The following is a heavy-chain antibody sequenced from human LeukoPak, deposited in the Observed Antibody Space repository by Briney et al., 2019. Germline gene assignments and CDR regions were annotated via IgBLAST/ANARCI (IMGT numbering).Heavy chain of an antibody. CDR3: ARGQQWLATDIDAFDI. J-gene: IGHJ3*02. Sequence: GGSLRLSCAASGFTVSSNYMSWVRQAPGKGLEWVAVISYDGSDDYYADSVKGRLTVSRDNFKNTLYLQMNSLRAEDTAVYFCARGQQWLATDIDAFDIWGQGTMVTVSS. D-gene: IGHD6-19*01. CDR1: GFTVSSNY. CDR2: ISYDGSDD. V-gene: IGHV3-30-3*01.